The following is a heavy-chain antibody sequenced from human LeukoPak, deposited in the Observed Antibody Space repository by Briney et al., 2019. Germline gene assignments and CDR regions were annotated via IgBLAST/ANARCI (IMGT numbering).Heavy chain of an antibody. V-gene: IGHV4-4*07. D-gene: IGHD6-19*01. Sequence: NPSETLSLTCSVSGVSVNTYYWSWIRQSAGKGLEWIGRISITEGTNYNPSLKSRVSMSVDASKNQVSLKLGSVTAADTAVYYCARLRRDINDWYADDCWGQGTLVTVSS. CDR1: GVSVNTYY. CDR3: ARLRRDINDWYADDC. J-gene: IGHJ4*02. CDR2: ISITEGT.